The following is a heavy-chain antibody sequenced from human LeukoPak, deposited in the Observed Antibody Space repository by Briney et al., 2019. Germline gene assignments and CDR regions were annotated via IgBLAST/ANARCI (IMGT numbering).Heavy chain of an antibody. D-gene: IGHD3-22*01. CDR1: GYTFTGYY. Sequence: ASVKVSCKASGYTFTGYYMHWVRQAPGQGLEWMGWIKPNSGGTSYARKFQGRVTMTRDTSVSTAYMELSGLRSDDTAVYYCARDGHDSSGYYEDYWGQGTLVTVSS. J-gene: IGHJ4*02. CDR3: ARDGHDSSGYYEDY. CDR2: IKPNSGGT. V-gene: IGHV1-2*02.